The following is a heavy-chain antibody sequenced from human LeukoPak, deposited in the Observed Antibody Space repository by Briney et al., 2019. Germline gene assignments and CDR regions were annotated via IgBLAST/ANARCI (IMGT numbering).Heavy chain of an antibody. CDR3: ARGGGGYCSSTSCYTKWFDP. D-gene: IGHD2-2*02. CDR1: GYTFTSYD. V-gene: IGHV1-8*03. Sequence: ASVKVSCKASGYTFTSYDINWVRQATGQGLEWMGWMNPNSGNTGYAQKFQGRVTITRNTSISTAYMELSSLRSEDTAVYYCARGGGGYCSSTSCYTKWFDPWGQGTLVTVSS. CDR2: MNPNSGNT. J-gene: IGHJ5*02.